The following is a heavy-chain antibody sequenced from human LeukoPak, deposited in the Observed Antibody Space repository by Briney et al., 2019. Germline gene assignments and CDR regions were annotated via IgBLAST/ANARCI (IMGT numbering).Heavy chain of an antibody. CDR2: IYHSGTT. V-gene: IGHV4-4*02. CDR3: ARDRENWLGGVAGLDY. D-gene: IGHD6-19*01. Sequence: SETLSLTCAVSGGFITSNYWWSWVRQSPGKGLEWIGEIYHSGTTNYNPSLKSRVTISVDKSKNQFSLKLSSVTAADTAVYYCARDRENWLGGVAGLDYWGQGTLVTVSS. CDR1: GGFITSNYW. J-gene: IGHJ4*02.